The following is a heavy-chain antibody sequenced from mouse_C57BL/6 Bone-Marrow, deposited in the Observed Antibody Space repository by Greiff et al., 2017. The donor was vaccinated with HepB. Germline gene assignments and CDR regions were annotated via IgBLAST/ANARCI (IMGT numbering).Heavy chain of an antibody. CDR1: DYTFTSYW. Sequence: QVQLQQPGAELVMPGASVKLSCKASDYTFTSYWMHWVKQRPGQGLEWIGEIDPSDSYTNYNQKFKGKSTLTVDKSSSTAYMQLSSLTSEDSAVYYCARAPYAMDYWGQGTSVTVSS. V-gene: IGHV1-69*01. CDR2: IDPSDSYT. J-gene: IGHJ4*01. CDR3: ARAPYAMDY.